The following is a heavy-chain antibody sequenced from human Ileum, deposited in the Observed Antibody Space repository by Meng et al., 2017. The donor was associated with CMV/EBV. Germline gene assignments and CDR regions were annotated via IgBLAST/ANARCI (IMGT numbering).Heavy chain of an antibody. D-gene: IGHD3-3*01. V-gene: IGHV1-69*10. CDR3: GRVLVFYYAMDV. CDR2: IIPVLGVP. J-gene: IGHJ6*02. CDR1: ASAVSTYS. Sequence: SASAVSTYSIAWVRPAPGQGLAWLEEIIPVLGVPQFAQKFQGRVTITAGKSTSTVSMELRSLTSEDTAVYYCGRVLVFYYAMDVWGQGTMVTVSS.